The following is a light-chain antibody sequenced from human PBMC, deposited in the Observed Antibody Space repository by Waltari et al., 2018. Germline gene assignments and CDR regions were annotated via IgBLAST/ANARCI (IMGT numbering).Light chain of an antibody. J-gene: IGKJ2*01. Sequence: DIQMTQSPSSLSASVGDRVTITWRASQSINTYLNWYQQKPGRAPKVLIYIASNLQTGVPSRFSGSGSGTVFTLTISSLQPEDFATYYCQQTYTTPPTFGQGTKLEIK. CDR3: QQTYTTPPT. V-gene: IGKV1-39*01. CDR2: IAS. CDR1: QSINTY.